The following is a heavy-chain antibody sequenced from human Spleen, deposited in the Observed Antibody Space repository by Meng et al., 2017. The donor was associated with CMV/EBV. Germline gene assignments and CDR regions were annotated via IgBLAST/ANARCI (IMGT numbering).Heavy chain of an antibody. D-gene: IGHD3-22*01. Sequence: QVQLVQSGAEVKKPGASVKGSCKASGYTFTSYDINWVRQATGQGLEWMGWMNPNSGNTGYAQKFQGRVTMTRNTSISTAYMELSSLRSEDTAVYYCARGPVSSGYYLLDYWGQGTLVTVSS. V-gene: IGHV1-8*01. CDR3: ARGPVSSGYYLLDY. CDR1: GYTFTSYD. J-gene: IGHJ4*02. CDR2: MNPNSGNT.